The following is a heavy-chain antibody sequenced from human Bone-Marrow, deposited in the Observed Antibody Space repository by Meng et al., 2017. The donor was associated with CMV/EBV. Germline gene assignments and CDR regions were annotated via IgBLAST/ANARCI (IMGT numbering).Heavy chain of an antibody. CDR2: IWYDGSNK. CDR1: GFTFSSYG. CDR3: AKDRGKRQSSGSYYAIYYYGLDV. J-gene: IGHJ6*02. V-gene: IGHV3-33*06. Sequence: GESLKISCAASGFTFSSYGMHWVRQAPGKGLEWVAVIWYDGSNKYYADSVKGRFTISRDNSKNTLYLQMNSLRAEDTAVYYCAKDRGKRQSSGSYYAIYYYGLDVWGQGTTVTVSS. D-gene: IGHD1-26*01.